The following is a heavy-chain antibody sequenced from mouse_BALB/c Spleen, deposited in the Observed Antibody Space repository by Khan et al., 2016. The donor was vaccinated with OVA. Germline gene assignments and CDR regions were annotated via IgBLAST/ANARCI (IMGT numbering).Heavy chain of an antibody. CDR2: IWGDGAT. J-gene: IGHJ4*01. D-gene: IGHD1-2*01. Sequence: QVQLQESGLGLVAPSQSLSITCTVSGFSLTYYGVNWVRQPPGKGLVWLGVIWGDGATNHHSGLKSRLSITKDTSKSQVFLTLNSLQTDDTATYYCARFTTATGNYYVMDYWGQGTSVTVSS. V-gene: IGHV2-3*01. CDR1: GFSLTYYG. CDR3: ARFTTATGNYYVMDY.